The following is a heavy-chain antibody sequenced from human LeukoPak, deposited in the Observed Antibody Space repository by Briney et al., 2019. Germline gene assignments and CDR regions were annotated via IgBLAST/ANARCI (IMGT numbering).Heavy chain of an antibody. V-gene: IGHV4-59*01. D-gene: IGHD3-22*01. CDR2: IHYSGTT. CDR1: GDSISSYY. J-gene: IGHJ4*02. CDR3: ARNYYDSSGYYYLYYFDY. Sequence: SETLSLTCTVSGDSISSYYWSWIRQPPGKGLEWIGYIHYSGTTNYNPSLESRVTISVDTSKNQFSLKLSSVTAADTAVYYCARNYYDSSGYYYLYYFDYWGQGTLVTVSS.